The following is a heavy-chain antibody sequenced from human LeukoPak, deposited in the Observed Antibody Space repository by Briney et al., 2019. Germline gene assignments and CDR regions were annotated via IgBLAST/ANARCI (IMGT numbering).Heavy chain of an antibody. J-gene: IGHJ4*02. Sequence: GGSLRLSCAASGFTFSSYGMHWVRQAPGKGLEWVAVISYDGSNKYYADSVKGRFTISRDNSKNTLYLQMNSLRAEDTAVYYCAKDGHIQTYYYDSSGYYPFEFDYWGQGTLVTVSS. V-gene: IGHV3-30*18. CDR1: GFTFSSYG. CDR2: ISYDGSNK. D-gene: IGHD3-22*01. CDR3: AKDGHIQTYYYDSSGYYPFEFDY.